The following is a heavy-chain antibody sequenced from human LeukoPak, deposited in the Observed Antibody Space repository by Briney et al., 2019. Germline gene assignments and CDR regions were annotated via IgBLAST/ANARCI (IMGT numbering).Heavy chain of an antibody. CDR1: GFSFSTYG. D-gene: IGHD6-19*01. CDR3: ARVGGSGWYTFDY. CDR2: ISYDGSNK. V-gene: IGHV3-30*03. Sequence: PGGSLRLSCAASGFSFSTYGMHWVRQAPGKGLEWVAVISYDGSNKYYADSVKGRFTISRDNSKNTLYLQMNSLRAEDTAVYYCARVGGSGWYTFDYWGQGTLVTVSS. J-gene: IGHJ4*02.